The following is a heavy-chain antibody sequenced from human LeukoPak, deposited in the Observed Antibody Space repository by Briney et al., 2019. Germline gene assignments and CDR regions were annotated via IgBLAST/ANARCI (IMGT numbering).Heavy chain of an antibody. J-gene: IGHJ4*02. CDR1: GGTFSSYA. Sequence: ASVKVSCKASGGTFSSYAISWVRQAPGQGLEWMGGIIPIFGTANYAQKFQGRVTITADESTSTAYMELSSLRSEDTAVYYCARGRGVATIVVLNPPIYWGQGTLVTVSS. CDR3: ARGRGVATIVVLNPPIY. CDR2: IIPIFGTA. V-gene: IGHV1-69*01. D-gene: IGHD5-12*01.